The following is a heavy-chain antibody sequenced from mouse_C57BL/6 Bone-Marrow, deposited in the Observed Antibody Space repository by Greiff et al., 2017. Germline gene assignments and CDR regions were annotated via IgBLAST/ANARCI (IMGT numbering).Heavy chain of an antibody. Sequence: QVQLQQSGPGLVAPSQSLSITCTVSGFSLTSYGVHWVRQPPGKGLEWLVVIWSDGSTTYNSALKSRLSISKDNSKSQVCLKMNSLQTDDTAMYYCARHGGWLLRYYFDYWGQGTTLTVSS. CDR2: IWSDGST. D-gene: IGHD2-3*01. CDR3: ARHGGWLLRYYFDY. V-gene: IGHV2-6-1*01. J-gene: IGHJ2*01. CDR1: GFSLTSYG.